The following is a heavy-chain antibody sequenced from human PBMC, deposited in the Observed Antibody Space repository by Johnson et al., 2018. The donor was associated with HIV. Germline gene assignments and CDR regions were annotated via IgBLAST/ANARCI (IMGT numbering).Heavy chain of an antibody. V-gene: IGHV3-33*06. CDR3: GKDDLGWELSHDDAFDI. J-gene: IGHJ3*02. CDR2: IWYDGSNK. D-gene: IGHD1-26*01. CDR1: GFTFSTYG. Sequence: QVQLVESGGGVVQPGRSLRLSCVASGFTFSTYGMHLVRQAPGKGLEWVAVIWYDGSNKYYADSVKGRLTISRDNSKNTLYLQMNSLRAEDTAVYYCGKDDLGWELSHDDAFDIWGQGTMVIVSS.